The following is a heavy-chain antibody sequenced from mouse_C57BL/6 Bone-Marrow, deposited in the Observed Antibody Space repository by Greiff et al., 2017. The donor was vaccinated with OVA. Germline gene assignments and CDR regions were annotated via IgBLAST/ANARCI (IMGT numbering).Heavy chain of an antibody. V-gene: IGHV5-9-1*02. J-gene: IGHJ3*01. Sequence: EVQGVESGEGLVKPGGSLKLSCAASGFTFSSYAMSWVRQTPEKRLEWVAYISSGGDYTYYADTVKGRFTISRDNARNTLYLQMSSLKSEDTAMYYCTREAWEGFAYWGQGTLVTVSA. CDR2: ISSGGDYT. CDR1: GFTFSSYA. CDR3: TREAWEGFAY. D-gene: IGHD4-1*01.